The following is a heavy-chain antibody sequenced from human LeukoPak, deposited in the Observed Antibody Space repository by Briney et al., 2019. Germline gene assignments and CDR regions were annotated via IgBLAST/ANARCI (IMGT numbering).Heavy chain of an antibody. V-gene: IGHV4-61*05. CDR3: ARQDYYDSSGRGWFDY. Sequence: SETLSLTCTVSGGSISSSSYYWGWIRQPPGKGLEWIGYIYYSGSTNYKPSLKSRVTISVDTSKNQFSLKLSSVTAADTAVYYCARQDYYDSSGRGWFDYWGQGTLVTVSS. CDR2: IYYSGST. J-gene: IGHJ4*02. CDR1: GGSISSSSYY. D-gene: IGHD3-22*01.